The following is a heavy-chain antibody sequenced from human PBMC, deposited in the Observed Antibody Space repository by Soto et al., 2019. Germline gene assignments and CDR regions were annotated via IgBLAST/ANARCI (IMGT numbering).Heavy chain of an antibody. CDR2: IYYSGST. D-gene: IGHD4-17*01. J-gene: IGHJ2*01. V-gene: IGHV4-39*01. CDR1: GGSISSSSYY. CDR3: ARNPTLVHDYGDPAPDWYFDL. Sequence: QLQLQESGPGLVKPSETLSLTCTVSGGSISSSSYYWGWIRQPPGKGLEWIGSIYYSGSTYYNPSLKSRVTISVDTSKNQFSLKLSSVTAADTAVYYCARNPTLVHDYGDPAPDWYFDLWGRGTLVTVSS.